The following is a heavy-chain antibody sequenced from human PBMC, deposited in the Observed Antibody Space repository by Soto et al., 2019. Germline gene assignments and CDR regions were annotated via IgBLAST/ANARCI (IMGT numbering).Heavy chain of an antibody. Sequence: SETLSLTCAVYGGSFSGYYWSRIRQPPGRGLEWIGEINHSGSTNYNPSLKSRVTISVDTSKNQFSLKLSSVTAADTAVYYCARVKITMVRGPNSYYYYGMDVWGQGTTVTVSS. D-gene: IGHD3-10*01. V-gene: IGHV4-34*01. CDR3: ARVKITMVRGPNSYYYYGMDV. CDR2: INHSGST. CDR1: GGSFSGYY. J-gene: IGHJ6*02.